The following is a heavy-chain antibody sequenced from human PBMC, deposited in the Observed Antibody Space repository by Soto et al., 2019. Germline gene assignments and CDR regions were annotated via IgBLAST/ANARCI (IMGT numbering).Heavy chain of an antibody. V-gene: IGHV3-33*01. CDR2: IRYDGSNK. CDR1: GFTFSNYD. Sequence: QVQLVESGGGVVQPGGSLRLSCAASGFTFSNYDMHWVRQAPGKGLEWVTGIRYDGSNKYYADSVKGRFTISRDNSKNTLYLQMNSLRTEDTAVYYCARDNYGMDVWGQGTTVTVSS. CDR3: ARDNYGMDV. J-gene: IGHJ6*02.